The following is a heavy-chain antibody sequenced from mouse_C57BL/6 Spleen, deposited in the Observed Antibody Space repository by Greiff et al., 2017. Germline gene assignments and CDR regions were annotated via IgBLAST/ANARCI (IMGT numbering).Heavy chain of an antibody. CDR3: ARAGGLRRDYYAMDY. J-gene: IGHJ4*01. Sequence: VMLVESGAELVRPGTSVKMSCKASGYTFTHYWIGWAKQRPGHGLEWIGDIYPGGGYTNYNEKFKGKATLTAAKSSSTAYMQFSSLTSEDSAIYYCARAGGLRRDYYAMDYWGQGTSVTVSS. D-gene: IGHD2-4*01. CDR2: IYPGGGYT. CDR1: GYTFTHYW. V-gene: IGHV1-63*01.